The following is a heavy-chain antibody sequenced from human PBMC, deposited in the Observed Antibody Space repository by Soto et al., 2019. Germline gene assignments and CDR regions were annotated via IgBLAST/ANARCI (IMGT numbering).Heavy chain of an antibody. CDR2: IIPIFGTA. J-gene: IGHJ6*02. D-gene: IGHD6-13*01. CDR1: GGTFSSYA. V-gene: IGHV1-69*13. CDR3: ARSALSSSWGHYYGMDV. Sequence: SVKVSRKASGGTFSSYAISWVRQAPGQGLEWMGGIIPIFGTANYAQKFQGRVTITADESTSTAYMELSSLRSEDTAVYYCARSALSSSWGHYYGMDVWGQGTTVTVSS.